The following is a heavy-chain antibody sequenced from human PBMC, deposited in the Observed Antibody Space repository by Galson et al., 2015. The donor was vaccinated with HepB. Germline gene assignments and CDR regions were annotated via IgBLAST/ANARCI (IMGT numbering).Heavy chain of an antibody. CDR3: ASGPYRPRYSISWTPFDY. CDR1: GYTFTSYY. CDR2: INPSGGST. D-gene: IGHD6-13*01. J-gene: IGHJ4*02. V-gene: IGHV1-46*01. Sequence: SVKVSCKASGYTFTSYYMHWVRQAPGQGLEWMGIINPSGGSTSYAQKFQGRVTMTRDTSTSTVYMELSSLRSEDTAVYYCASGPYRPRYSISWTPFDYWGQGTLVTVSS.